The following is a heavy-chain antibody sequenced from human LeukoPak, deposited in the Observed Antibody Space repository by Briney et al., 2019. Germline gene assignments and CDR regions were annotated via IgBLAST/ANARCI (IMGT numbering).Heavy chain of an antibody. V-gene: IGHV3-66*01. Sequence: GGSLRLSCAASTFTVSTNYMTWVRQAPGKGLEWVSMIYTGGSPYYADSVKGRFTISRDNSKNTLNLQVNSLRVEDTAVYYCVPLTDGSLDQWGQGTLVTVSS. D-gene: IGHD3-10*01. J-gene: IGHJ4*02. CDR3: VPLTDGSLDQ. CDR1: TFTVSTNY. CDR2: IYTGGSP.